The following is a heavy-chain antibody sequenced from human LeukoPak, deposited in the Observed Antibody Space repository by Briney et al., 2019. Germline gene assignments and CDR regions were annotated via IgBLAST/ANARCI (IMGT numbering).Heavy chain of an antibody. D-gene: IGHD4-23*01. CDR1: GFTFSNYN. V-gene: IGHV3-48*02. CDR2: ISDGSSTI. J-gene: IGHJ4*02. CDR3: ARETVGLDY. Sequence: GGSLRLSCAASGFTFSNYNLNWVRQAPGKGLEWVSYISDGSSTIYYADSVRGRFTISRDNAKNSLYLQINSLRDEDTAVYYCARETVGLDYWGREPWSPSPQ.